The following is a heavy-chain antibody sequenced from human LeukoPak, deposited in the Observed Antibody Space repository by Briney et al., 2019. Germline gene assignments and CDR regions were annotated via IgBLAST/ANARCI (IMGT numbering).Heavy chain of an antibody. Sequence: GGSLRLSCAASGFTFSSYAMSWVRQAPGKGLEWVSAISGSGGSTYYADSVKGRFTISRDNSKNTLYLQMNSLRAEDTAVYYCAKSAERGVVVPAAIVFDYWGQGTLVTVSS. V-gene: IGHV3-23*01. CDR1: GFTFSSYA. CDR3: AKSAERGVVVPAAIVFDY. J-gene: IGHJ4*02. D-gene: IGHD2-2*01. CDR2: ISGSGGST.